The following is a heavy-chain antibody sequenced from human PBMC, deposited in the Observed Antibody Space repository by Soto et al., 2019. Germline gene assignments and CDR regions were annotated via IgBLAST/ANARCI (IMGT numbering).Heavy chain of an antibody. CDR2: IFPLTDIP. V-gene: IGHV1-69*02. J-gene: IGHJ4*02. Sequence: QVQLVQSGTEVKKPGSSVKVSCKASGGTFRNYPINWVRQAPGQGLEWMGSIFPLTDIPDYAQNFQARLTISADKSTSTAYMELSSLTSDDTAMYFCARAPLVVLNYFESWGPGTLVTVSS. CDR3: ARAPLVVLNYFES. CDR1: GGTFRNYP.